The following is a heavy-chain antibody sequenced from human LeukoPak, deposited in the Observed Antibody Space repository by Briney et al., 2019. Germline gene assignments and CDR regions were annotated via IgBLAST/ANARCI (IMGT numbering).Heavy chain of an antibody. CDR3: AKASLRYFDWFSDY. CDR2: ISYDGSNK. Sequence: PGGSLRLSCAASGLTFSSYAMHWVRQAPGKGLEWVAVISYDGSNKYYADSVKGRFTISRGNSRNTLHLQMNSLRAEDTAVYSCAKASLRYFDWFSDYWGQGTLVTVSS. D-gene: IGHD3-9*01. CDR1: GLTFSSYA. J-gene: IGHJ4*02. V-gene: IGHV3-30*18.